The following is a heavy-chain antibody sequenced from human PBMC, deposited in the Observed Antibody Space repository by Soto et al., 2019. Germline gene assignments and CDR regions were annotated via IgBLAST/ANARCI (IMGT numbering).Heavy chain of an antibody. Sequence: ASVKVSCKASGYTFTSYGISWVRQAPGQGLEWMGWISAYNGNTNYAQKLQGRVTMTTDTSTSTAYMELRSLRSDDTAVYYCAKLGSGYYTGLYFDYWGPGTLVTVSS. CDR2: ISAYNGNT. V-gene: IGHV1-18*04. CDR3: AKLGSGYYTGLYFDY. J-gene: IGHJ4*02. CDR1: GYTFTSYG. D-gene: IGHD3-3*01.